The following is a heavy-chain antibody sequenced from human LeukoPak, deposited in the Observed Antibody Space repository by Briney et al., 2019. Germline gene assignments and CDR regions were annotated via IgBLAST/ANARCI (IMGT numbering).Heavy chain of an antibody. CDR3: ARGLYYFVS. CDR1: GFTFSDSY. D-gene: IGHD3-16*02. V-gene: IGHV3-11*03. CDR2: STSSYT. J-gene: IGHJ4*02. Sequence: GGSLRLSCAASGFTFSDSYMSWIRQAPGKGLEWVSYSTSSYTNYAETVNGRFTISRDNAKNSPYLQLNSLRAEVTAGYCIARGLYYFVSWGQGTLVSVSS.